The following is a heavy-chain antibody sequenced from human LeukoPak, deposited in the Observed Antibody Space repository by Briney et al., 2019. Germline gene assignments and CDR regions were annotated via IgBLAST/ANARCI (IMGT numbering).Heavy chain of an antibody. CDR1: GGSISSYY. CDR2: IYYSGST. J-gene: IGHJ5*02. CDR3: ARRELAVAGRNSFDP. Sequence: SETLSLTCTVSGGSISSYYWSWIRQPPGKGLEWIGYIYYSGSTNYNPSLKSRVTISVDTSKNQFSLKLSSVTAADTGVYYCARRELAVAGRNSFDPWGQGTLVTVSS. V-gene: IGHV4-59*08. D-gene: IGHD6-19*01.